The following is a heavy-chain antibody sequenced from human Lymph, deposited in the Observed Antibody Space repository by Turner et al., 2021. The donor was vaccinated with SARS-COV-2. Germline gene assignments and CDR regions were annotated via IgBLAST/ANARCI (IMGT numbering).Heavy chain of an antibody. CDR1: GYTFTGSY. V-gene: IGHV1-2*02. J-gene: IGHJ4*02. D-gene: IGHD3-10*01. CDR3: ARSRDLQSMVRGVDPFDY. Sequence: QVQLVQSGAAVKKPGASVKVPCKASGYTFTGSYIHWVRQAPGQGLEWMGWINPNSGGTNYAQRFQGRVAMTRDTSLSTAYMQLSRLRSDDTAVYYCARSRDLQSMVRGVDPFDYWGQGTLVTVSS. CDR2: INPNSGGT.